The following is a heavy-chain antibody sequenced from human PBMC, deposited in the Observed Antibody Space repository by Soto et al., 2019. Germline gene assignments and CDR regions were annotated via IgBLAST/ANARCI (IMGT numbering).Heavy chain of an antibody. J-gene: IGHJ6*02. V-gene: IGHV4-39*01. CDR3: ARQRPTDGRWEFANYYGMDV. CDR1: GGSISSSGYY. D-gene: IGHD1-26*01. CDR2: IYYSGST. Sequence: KPSETLSLTCTVSGGSISSSGYYWGWIRQPPGKGLEWIASIYYSGSTYYNPSLKSRLTISEDRSKNQITLKLKSVTAADTAVYYCARQRPTDGRWEFANYYGMDVWGQGTPVTVSS.